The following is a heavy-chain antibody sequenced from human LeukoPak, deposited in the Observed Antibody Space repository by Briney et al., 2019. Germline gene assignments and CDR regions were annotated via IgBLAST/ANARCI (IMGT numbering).Heavy chain of an antibody. CDR2: IYYSGST. Sequence: SETLSLTCTVSGGSIGSHYWSWIRQPPGKGLEWIGYIYYSGSTNYNPSLKSRVTISVDTSKNQFSLKLSSVTAADTAVYYCARGRGYYYDFWSGYSNWFDPWGQGTLVTVSS. D-gene: IGHD3-3*01. J-gene: IGHJ5*02. CDR1: GGSIGSHY. CDR3: ARGRGYYYDFWSGYSNWFDP. V-gene: IGHV4-59*11.